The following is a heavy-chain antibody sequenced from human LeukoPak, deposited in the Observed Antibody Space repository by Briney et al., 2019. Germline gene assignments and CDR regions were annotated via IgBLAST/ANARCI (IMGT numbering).Heavy chain of an antibody. J-gene: IGHJ5*02. CDR2: ISYDGSSK. CDR3: AREPDSGTP. D-gene: IGHD5-12*01. V-gene: IGHV3-30*04. Sequence: GGSLRLSCAASGFTFSSYAMHWVRQAPGKGLEWVAVISYDGSSKYYADSVKGRFTISRDNSKNTLYLQMNSLRAEDTAVYYCAREPDSGTPWGQGTLVTVSS. CDR1: GFTFSSYA.